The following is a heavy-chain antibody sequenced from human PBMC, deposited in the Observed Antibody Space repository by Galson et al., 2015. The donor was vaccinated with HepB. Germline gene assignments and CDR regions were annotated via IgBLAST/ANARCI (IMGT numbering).Heavy chain of an antibody. CDR1: GFTFSSYS. CDR3: ARAGVLRYFDWLLDY. D-gene: IGHD3-9*01. Sequence: SLRLSCAASGFTFSSYSMNWVRQAPGKGLEWVSYISSSSSSYIYYADSVKGRLTISRDNAKNSLYLQMNSLRAEDTAVYYCARAGVLRYFDWLLDYWGQGTLVTVSS. V-gene: IGHV3-21*05. CDR2: ISSSSSSYI. J-gene: IGHJ4*02.